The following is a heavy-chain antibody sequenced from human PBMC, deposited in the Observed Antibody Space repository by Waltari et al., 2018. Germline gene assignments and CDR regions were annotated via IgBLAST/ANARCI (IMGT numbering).Heavy chain of an antibody. Sequence: QVQLQQWGAGLLKPSETLSLTCAVYGGSFSGYYWSWIRQPPGKGLEWIGEINHSGSTNYDPSLKSRVTISVDTSKNQFSLKLSSVTAADTAVYYCARGGGYCTNGVCYTSWGQGTLVTVSS. CDR3: ARGGGYCTNGVCYTS. D-gene: IGHD2-8*01. CDR1: GGSFSGYY. V-gene: IGHV4-34*01. CDR2: INHSGST. J-gene: IGHJ4*02.